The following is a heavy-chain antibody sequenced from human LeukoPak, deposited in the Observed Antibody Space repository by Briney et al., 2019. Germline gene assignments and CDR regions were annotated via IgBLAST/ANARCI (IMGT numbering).Heavy chain of an antibody. Sequence: SETLSLTCAVYGESFSGYYWSWIRQPPGRGLEWIGEINHSGSTNYNPSLKSRVTISVDTSKNQFSLKLSSVTAADTAVYYCARVLRGVGATTDYYYYYGMDVWGQGTTVTVSS. V-gene: IGHV4-34*01. CDR3: ARVLRGVGATTDYYYYYGMDV. CDR2: INHSGST. CDR1: GESFSGYY. J-gene: IGHJ6*02. D-gene: IGHD1-26*01.